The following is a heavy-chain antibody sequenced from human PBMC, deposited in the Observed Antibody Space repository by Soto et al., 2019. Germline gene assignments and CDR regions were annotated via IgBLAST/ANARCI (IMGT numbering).Heavy chain of an antibody. D-gene: IGHD3-9*01. CDR2: VDHGGNT. CDR1: GGSFSTYH. V-gene: IGHV4-34*01. CDR3: SRAGYYDVLTGREYSFDS. Sequence: QVQLQQWGAGLLKPSETLSLTCAVAGGSFSTYHWSWIRQPPGKGLEWIGEVDHGGNTNYNPSLKNRVTISVDTSKNPFSLKLTSVTAADTAVYFCSRAGYYDVLTGREYSFDSWGQGTLVTVSS. J-gene: IGHJ4*02.